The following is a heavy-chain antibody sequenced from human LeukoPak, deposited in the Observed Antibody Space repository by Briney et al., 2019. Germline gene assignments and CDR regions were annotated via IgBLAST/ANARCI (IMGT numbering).Heavy chain of an antibody. CDR1: GYTFTRYW. Sequence: PGESLKISCKGSGYTFTRYWIGWVRQMPGKGLEWMGIIYPGDSESRYRPSLQGQVTISVDKSINTAYLQWSSLKASDTAMYYCARIEGSTFDYWGQGTLVTVSS. CDR3: ARIEGSTFDY. V-gene: IGHV5-51*01. CDR2: IYPGDSES. J-gene: IGHJ4*02.